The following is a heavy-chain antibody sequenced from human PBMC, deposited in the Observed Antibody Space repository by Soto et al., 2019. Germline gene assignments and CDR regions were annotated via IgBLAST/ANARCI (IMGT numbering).Heavy chain of an antibody. D-gene: IGHD3-22*01. CDR3: ARGESAFGPMIVVVTYFDY. Sequence: QVQLVQSGAEVKKPGSSVKVSCKASGGTFSSYAISWVRQAPGQVLEWMGGIIPIFGTANYAQKVQGRVTITADKSTSTAYMELSSLRSEDTAVYYCARGESAFGPMIVVVTYFDYWGQGTLVTVSS. CDR1: GGTFSSYA. J-gene: IGHJ4*02. CDR2: IIPIFGTA. V-gene: IGHV1-69*06.